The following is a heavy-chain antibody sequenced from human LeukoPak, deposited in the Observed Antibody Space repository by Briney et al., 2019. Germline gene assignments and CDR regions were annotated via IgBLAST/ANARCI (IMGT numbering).Heavy chain of an antibody. CDR3: ARDRGDSSGYSYWYFDL. Sequence: SGTLSLTCTVSGGSISSGGYYWSWIRQHPGKGLEWIGYIYYSGSTYYNPSLKSRVTISVDTSKNQFSLKLSSVTAADTAVYYCARDRGDSSGYSYWYFDLWGRGTLVTVSS. CDR1: GGSISSGGYY. J-gene: IGHJ2*01. D-gene: IGHD3-22*01. V-gene: IGHV4-31*03. CDR2: IYYSGST.